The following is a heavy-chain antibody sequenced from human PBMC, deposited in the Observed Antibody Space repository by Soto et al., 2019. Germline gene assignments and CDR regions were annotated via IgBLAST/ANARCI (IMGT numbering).Heavy chain of an antibody. CDR2: IYHSGNT. Sequence: PSETLSLTCAVSGYSITNGYYWGWIRQPPGKGLEWIGSIYHSGNTYYNPSLKSRVTLSIDTSKNQFSLKLRSVTAAETAMYYCARVKLAGRGSFHDWGQGTLVTVSS. CDR1: GYSITNGYY. J-gene: IGHJ4*02. V-gene: IGHV4-38-2*01. CDR3: ARVKLAGRGSFHD. D-gene: IGHD3-3*02.